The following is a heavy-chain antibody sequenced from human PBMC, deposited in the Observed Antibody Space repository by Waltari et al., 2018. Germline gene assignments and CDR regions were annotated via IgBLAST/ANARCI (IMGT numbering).Heavy chain of an antibody. V-gene: IGHV4-34*01. D-gene: IGHD5-12*01. Sequence: QVQLQQWGAGLLKPSETLSLTCAVYGGSFSGYYWSWIRQPPGKGLEWIGEINHSGSTNYNPSLKSRVTISVDTSKSQFSLKLSSVTAADTAVYYCARGGYSGYDFDYWGQGTLVTVSS. J-gene: IGHJ4*02. CDR2: INHSGST. CDR3: ARGGYSGYDFDY. CDR1: GGSFSGYY.